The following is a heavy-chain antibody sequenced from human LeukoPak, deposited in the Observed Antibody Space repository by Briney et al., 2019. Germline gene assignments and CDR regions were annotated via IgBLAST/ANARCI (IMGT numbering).Heavy chain of an antibody. D-gene: IGHD1-14*01. CDR3: ARTANNRVFDY. J-gene: IGHJ4*02. V-gene: IGHV5-51*01. CDR1: GYSFSNYW. Sequence: GESLKISCKGSGYSFSNYWIGWVRQLPGKGLEWMGIIYPGDSDTRYSPSFQGQVTISADKSISTAYLQWSSLKASDTAMYYCARTANNRVFDYWGQGTLVTVAS. CDR2: IYPGDSDT.